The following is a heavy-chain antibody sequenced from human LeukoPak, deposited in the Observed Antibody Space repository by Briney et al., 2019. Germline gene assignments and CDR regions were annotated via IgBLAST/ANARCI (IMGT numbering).Heavy chain of an antibody. CDR2: THRSGDT. Sequence: SGTLSLTCAVSGVSLSSNNWWTWVRQPPGKGLEWIGETHRSGDTKYSPSLQTRATISIDNSKNQLSMNLNSVTAADTAVYYCSTRDQSRTDIVPPDYWGQGTLVTVSS. CDR1: GVSLSSNNW. J-gene: IGHJ4*02. V-gene: IGHV4-4*02. D-gene: IGHD5/OR15-5a*01. CDR3: STRDQSRTDIVPPDY.